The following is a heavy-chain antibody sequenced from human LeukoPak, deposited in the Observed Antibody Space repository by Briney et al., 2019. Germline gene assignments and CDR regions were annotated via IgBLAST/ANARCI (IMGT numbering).Heavy chain of an antibody. Sequence: PGGSLRLSCTASGFTFSSYSLNWVRQAPGKGLEWVANIKQDGSEKYYVDSVKGRFTISRDNAKNSLYLQMNSLRAEDTAVYYCARDNFGSGRPRFDYWGQGTLVTVSS. CDR3: ARDNFGSGRPRFDY. CDR1: GFTFSSYS. V-gene: IGHV3-7*01. D-gene: IGHD3-10*01. CDR2: IKQDGSEK. J-gene: IGHJ4*02.